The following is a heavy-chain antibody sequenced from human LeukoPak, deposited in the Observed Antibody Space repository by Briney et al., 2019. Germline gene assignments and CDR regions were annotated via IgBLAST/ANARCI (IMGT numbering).Heavy chain of an antibody. CDR1: EYSLSEIS. CDR2: FEVEDGES. J-gene: IGHJ6*02. V-gene: IGHV1-24*01. CDR3: ATQIGLQTMDV. Sequence: ASVKVSCKVSEYSLSEISRHWVRQAPGKGLEWMGSFEVEDGESFYAEKLQGRVTMTEDTSTDTAYMELTGLRSEDTAVYYCATQIGLQTMDVWGQGTTVTVSS. D-gene: IGHD3-16*01.